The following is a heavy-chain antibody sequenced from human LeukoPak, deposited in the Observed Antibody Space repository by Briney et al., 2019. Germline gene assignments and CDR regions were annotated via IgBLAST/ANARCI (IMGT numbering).Heavy chain of an antibody. J-gene: IGHJ4*02. CDR3: ATGTVTTEPFDY. CDR2: ISWNSGSI. CDR1: GLTFDDYA. V-gene: IGHV3-9*01. D-gene: IGHD4-17*01. Sequence: GGSLRLSCAASGLTFDDYAMHWVRQAPGKGLEWVSGISWNSGSIDYADSVKGRFTISRDNSKNTLYLQMNSLRAEDTAVYYCATGTVTTEPFDYWGQGTLVTVSS.